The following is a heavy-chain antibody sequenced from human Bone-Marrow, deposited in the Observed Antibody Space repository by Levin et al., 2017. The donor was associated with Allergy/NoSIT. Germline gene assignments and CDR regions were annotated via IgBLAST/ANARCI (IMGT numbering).Heavy chain of an antibody. CDR1: GDSINNYY. J-gene: IGHJ3*02. D-gene: IGHD6-19*01. CDR2: IYYTGTT. V-gene: IGHV4-59*01. Sequence: GSLRLSCTVSGDSINNYYWSWSRQSPGKGLEWIGYIYYTGTTNYNPSLKSRVTISLDTSNNQFSLNLSSVTAADTAVYYCARDYSTGGGAAYDIWGQGTMVTVSS. CDR3: ARDYSTGGGAAYDI.